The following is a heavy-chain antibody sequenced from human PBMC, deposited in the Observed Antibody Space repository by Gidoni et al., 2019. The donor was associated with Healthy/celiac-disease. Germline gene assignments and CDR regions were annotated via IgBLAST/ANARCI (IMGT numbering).Heavy chain of an antibody. J-gene: IGHJ4*02. V-gene: IGHV3-23*01. CDR3: ASYCSSTSCYRSYFDY. CDR1: GFTFSSYA. CDR2: ISGSGGST. D-gene: IGHD2-2*02. Sequence: EVQLLESGGGLVQPGGSLRLSCAASGFTFSSYAMSWVRQAPGKGLEWVSAISGSGGSTYYADSVKGRFTISRDNSKNTLYLQMNSLRAEDTAVYYCASYCSSTSCYRSYFDYWGQGTLVTVSS.